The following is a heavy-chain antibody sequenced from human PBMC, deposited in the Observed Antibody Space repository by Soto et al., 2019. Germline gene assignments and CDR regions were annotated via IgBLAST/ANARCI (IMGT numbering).Heavy chain of an antibody. J-gene: IGHJ3*02. CDR1: GGSISSYY. CDR2: IYYSGST. D-gene: IGHD3-10*01. Sequence: SETLSLTCTVSGGSISSYYWSWIRQPPGKGLEWIGYIYYSGSTNYNPSLKSRVTISVDTSKNQFSLKLSSVTAADTAVYYCARSGGSGSYPHGVLDAFDIWGQGTMVTVSS. CDR3: ARSGGSGSYPHGVLDAFDI. V-gene: IGHV4-59*08.